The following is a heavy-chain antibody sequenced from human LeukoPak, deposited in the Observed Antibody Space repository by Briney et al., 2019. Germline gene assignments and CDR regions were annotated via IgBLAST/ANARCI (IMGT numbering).Heavy chain of an antibody. V-gene: IGHV4-39*07. D-gene: IGHD5-18*01. J-gene: IGHJ4*02. CDR1: GGSISSSSYY. CDR3: ARVPGYSYVLFDY. Sequence: SETLSLTCTVSGGSISSSSYYWGWIRQPPGKGLEWIGSIYYSGSTYYNPSLKSRVTISVDTSKNQFSLKLSSVTAADTAVYYCARVPGYSYVLFDYWGQGTLVTVSS. CDR2: IYYSGST.